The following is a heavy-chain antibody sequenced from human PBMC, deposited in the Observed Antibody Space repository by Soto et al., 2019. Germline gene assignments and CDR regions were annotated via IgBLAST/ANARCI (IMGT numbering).Heavy chain of an antibody. J-gene: IGHJ5*02. CDR3: ARHPERIAEIGWFDP. CDR1: GFTFSSYN. CDR2: ISSSSSTI. V-gene: IGHV3-48*01. Sequence: EVPLVESGGGLVQPGGSLRLSCAASGFTFSSYNMNWVRQAPGKGLEWVSYISSSSSTIYYADSVKGRFTISRDNAKNSLYLQMNSLRAEDTAVYYCARHPERIAEIGWFDPWGQGTLVTVSS. D-gene: IGHD6-13*01.